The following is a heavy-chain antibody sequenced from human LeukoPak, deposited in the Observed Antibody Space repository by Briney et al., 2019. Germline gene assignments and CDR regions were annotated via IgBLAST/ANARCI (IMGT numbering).Heavy chain of an antibody. CDR1: GFTFSSLA. J-gene: IGHJ4*02. D-gene: IGHD6-19*01. V-gene: IGHV3-64D*06. Sequence: PGGSLRLSCSASGFTFSSLAMHWVRQAPGKGLEYVSGISSNGYITYYADSVKGRFTISRDNSKNTLYLQMSSLRPEDTAVYYCANQISGWVYWGQGTLVTVSS. CDR2: ISSNGYIT. CDR3: ANQISGWVY.